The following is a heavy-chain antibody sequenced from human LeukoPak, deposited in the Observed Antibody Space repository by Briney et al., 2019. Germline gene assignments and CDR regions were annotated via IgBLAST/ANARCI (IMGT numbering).Heavy chain of an antibody. V-gene: IGHV3-23*01. Sequence: PGGSLRLSCAASGFTFSSYSTNWARQAPGKGLEWVSAISGSGGSTYYADSVKGRFTISRDNSKNTLYLQMNSLRAEDTAVYYCAKDFRAYSSGCGDYWGQGTLVTVSS. D-gene: IGHD6-19*01. CDR2: ISGSGGST. CDR1: GFTFSSYS. CDR3: AKDFRAYSSGCGDY. J-gene: IGHJ4*02.